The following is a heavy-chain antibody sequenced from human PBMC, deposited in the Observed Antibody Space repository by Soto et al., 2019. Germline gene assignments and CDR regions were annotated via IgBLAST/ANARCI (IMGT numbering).Heavy chain of an antibody. CDR3: AKNGPAYADAFDS. Sequence: PGGSLRLSCSASGFIFASYAMSWVRQAPGKGLEWVSVISGSAGTTDYAGSVTGRFTISRDNSKNTLYLHMNSLKGEDTAVYYCAKNGPAYADAFDSWGQGTMVTVS. V-gene: IGHV3-23*01. CDR1: GFIFASYA. CDR2: ISGSAGTT. J-gene: IGHJ3*01. D-gene: IGHD2-8*01.